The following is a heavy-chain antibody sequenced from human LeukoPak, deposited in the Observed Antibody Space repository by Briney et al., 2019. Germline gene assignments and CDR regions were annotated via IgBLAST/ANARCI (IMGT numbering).Heavy chain of an antibody. J-gene: IGHJ4*02. Sequence: ASVKVSCKASGYTFTGYYMHWVRQAPGQGLEWMGWINPNSGGTNYAQKFQGRVTMTRDTSISTAYMELSRLRSDDTAVYYCARDFLTGYHYGDLDYWGQGTLVTVSS. CDR1: GYTFTGYY. CDR2: INPNSGGT. CDR3: ARDFLTGYHYGDLDY. D-gene: IGHD3-9*01. V-gene: IGHV1-2*02.